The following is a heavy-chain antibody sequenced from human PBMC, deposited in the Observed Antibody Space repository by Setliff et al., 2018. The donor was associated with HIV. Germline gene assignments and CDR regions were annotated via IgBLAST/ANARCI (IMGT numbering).Heavy chain of an antibody. CDR1: GGSISSSSYY. Sequence: PSETLSLTCTVSGGSISSSSYYWGWIRQPPGKGLEWIGSIYYSGSTYYNPSLKSRVTISVDTSKNQFSLKLSSVTAADTAVYYCARELRYFDWLLPFDYWGQGTLVTVSS. CDR3: ARELRYFDWLLPFDY. J-gene: IGHJ4*02. CDR2: IYYSGST. D-gene: IGHD3-9*01. V-gene: IGHV4-39*02.